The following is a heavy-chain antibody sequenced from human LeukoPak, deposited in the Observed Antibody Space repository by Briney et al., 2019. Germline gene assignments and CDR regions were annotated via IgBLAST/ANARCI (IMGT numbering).Heavy chain of an antibody. CDR3: ARVYQSSGGFNWFDP. V-gene: IGHV1-2*02. CDR2: INPNSGGT. D-gene: IGHD2-15*01. CDR1: GYTFTGYY. J-gene: IGHJ5*02. Sequence: GASVKVSCKASGYTFTGYYMHWVRQAPGQGLEWMGWINPNSGGTNYAQKFQGRVTMTRDTSISTAYMELSRLRSDDTAVYYCARVYQSSGGFNWFDPWGQGTLVTVSS.